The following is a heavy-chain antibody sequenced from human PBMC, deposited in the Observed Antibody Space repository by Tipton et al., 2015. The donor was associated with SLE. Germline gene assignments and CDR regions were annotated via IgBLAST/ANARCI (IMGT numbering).Heavy chain of an antibody. V-gene: IGHV3-48*01. CDR2: ISSSSSTI. CDR3: AKAYGDSHYYSYYGMEV. J-gene: IGHJ6*02. Sequence: SLRLSCAASGFTFSSYAMHWVRQAPGKGLEWVSYISSSSSTIYYADSVKGRFTIFRDNAKNSLYLQMNSLRAEDTAVYYCAKAYGDSHYYSYYGMEVWCQETTVTVSS. CDR1: GFTFSSYA. D-gene: IGHD4-17*01.